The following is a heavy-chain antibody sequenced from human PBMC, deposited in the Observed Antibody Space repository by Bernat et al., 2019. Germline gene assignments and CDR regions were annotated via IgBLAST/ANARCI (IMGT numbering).Heavy chain of an antibody. CDR2: INHSGST. J-gene: IGHJ4*02. V-gene: IGHV4-34*01. CDR3: ALEWGYCSGGSCPYYFDY. D-gene: IGHD2-15*01. Sequence: QVQLQQWGAGLLKPSETLSLTCAVYGGSFSGYYWSWIRQPPGKGLEWIGEINHSGSTNCNPSLKSRVTISVDTSKNQFSLKLSSVTAADTAVYYCALEWGYCSGGSCPYYFDYWGQGTLVTVSS. CDR1: GGSFSGYY.